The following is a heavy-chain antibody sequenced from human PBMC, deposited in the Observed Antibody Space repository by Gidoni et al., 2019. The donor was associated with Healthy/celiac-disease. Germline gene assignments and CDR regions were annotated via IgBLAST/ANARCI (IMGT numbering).Heavy chain of an antibody. CDR3: AKDRGYYDSSGPFDY. D-gene: IGHD3-22*01. Sequence: QVQLVESGGGVVQPGRSLRLSCAASGVTFSRYGMHWVRQDPGKWLEWVAVIADDGINKYYADSVKCRFTISRDNSKNTLYLQMNSLRDEDTAVYYCAKDRGYYDSSGPFDYWGQGTLVTVSS. CDR1: GVTFSRYG. V-gene: IGHV3-30*18. CDR2: IADDGINK. J-gene: IGHJ4*02.